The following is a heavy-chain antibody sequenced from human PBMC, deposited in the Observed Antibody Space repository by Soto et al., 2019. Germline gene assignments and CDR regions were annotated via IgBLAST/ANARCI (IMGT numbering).Heavy chain of an antibody. D-gene: IGHD3-22*01. V-gene: IGHV4-31*03. CDR2: IYYSGST. CDR1: GGSIISCGYY. CDR3: ARDTGESSGYSYWYFDL. J-gene: IGHJ2*01. Sequence: TLCLTCTVSGGSIISCGYYWSWIRQHPGKGLEWIGYIYYSGSTYYNPSLKSRVTISVDTSKNQFSLKLSSVTAADTAVYYCARDTGESSGYSYWYFDLWGRGTLVTVSS.